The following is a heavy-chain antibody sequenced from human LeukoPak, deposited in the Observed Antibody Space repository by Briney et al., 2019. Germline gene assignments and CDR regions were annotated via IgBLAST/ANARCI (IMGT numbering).Heavy chain of an antibody. Sequence: GGSLRLSCAASGFTFRSYEMHWVRQAPGKGLEWVSYLSNSGGTIYYADSVKGRFTISRDNAKNSLFLQTNSLRAEDTAVYYCARAELGGDYFDYWGQGTLVTVSS. J-gene: IGHJ4*02. CDR1: GFTFRSYE. D-gene: IGHD1-26*01. V-gene: IGHV3-48*03. CDR3: ARAELGGDYFDY. CDR2: LSNSGGTI.